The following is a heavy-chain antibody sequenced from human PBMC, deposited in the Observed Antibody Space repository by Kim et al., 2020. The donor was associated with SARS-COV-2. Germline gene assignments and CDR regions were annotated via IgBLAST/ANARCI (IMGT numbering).Heavy chain of an antibody. V-gene: IGHV7-4-1*02. CDR3: ARWAGPDYGLDV. J-gene: IGHJ6*02. CDR2: INTNTGNP. CDR1: GYTFTSYA. Sequence: ASVKVSCKASGYTFTSYAMNWVRQAPGQGLEWLGYINTNTGNPTYAQGFTGRFVLSLDTSVTTAYLQIRSLKAEDTAVYYCARWAGPDYGLDVWGQGTTVTVSS.